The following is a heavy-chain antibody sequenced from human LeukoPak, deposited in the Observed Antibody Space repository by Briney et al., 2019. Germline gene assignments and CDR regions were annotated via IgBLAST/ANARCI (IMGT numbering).Heavy chain of an antibody. Sequence: GGSLRLSCAAPGFTSSRHPMNWVRQAPGKGLEWVSNISPGTIYYADSVKGQFTISRDNAKNSLYLQMNSLRAEDTAVYYCTRDGRVAYEMDVWGQGTTVTVSS. CDR2: ISPGTI. CDR3: TRDGRVAYEMDV. J-gene: IGHJ6*02. CDR1: GFTSSRHP. D-gene: IGHD2-15*01. V-gene: IGHV3-48*01.